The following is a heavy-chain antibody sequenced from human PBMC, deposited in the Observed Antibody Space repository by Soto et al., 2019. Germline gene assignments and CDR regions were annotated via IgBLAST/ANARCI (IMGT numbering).Heavy chain of an antibody. D-gene: IGHD3-22*01. CDR1: GYTFTSYG. J-gene: IGHJ4*02. CDR2: ITPYNGHT. Sequence: QVQLVQSGAEVKNPGASIKVSGKASGYTFTSYGISWVRLAPGQGLEWMGWITPYNGHTKLAQNVAGRIALTADKSTSIAYWELRSRTSDDTAVYYCARDRDSSGYYAGPHLDYWGQGTLVTVSS. V-gene: IGHV1-18*01. CDR3: ARDRDSSGYYAGPHLDY.